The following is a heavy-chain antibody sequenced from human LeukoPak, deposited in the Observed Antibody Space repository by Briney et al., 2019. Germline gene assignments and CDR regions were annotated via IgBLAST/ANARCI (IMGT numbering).Heavy chain of an antibody. CDR3: ARVSRIVGATNYFDY. Sequence: GASVKVSCKASGGTFSSYAINWVRQAPGQGLEWMGRIIPILGIANYAQKFQGRVTITADKSTSTAYMELSSLRSEDTAVYYCARVSRIVGATNYFDYWGQGTLVTVSS. CDR2: IIPILGIA. J-gene: IGHJ4*02. V-gene: IGHV1-69*04. D-gene: IGHD1-26*01. CDR1: GGTFSSYA.